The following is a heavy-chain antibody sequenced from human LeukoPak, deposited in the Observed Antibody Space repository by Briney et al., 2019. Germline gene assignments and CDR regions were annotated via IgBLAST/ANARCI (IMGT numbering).Heavy chain of an antibody. CDR1: GITFNTNS. CDR2: ISSSSSTI. J-gene: IGHJ3*02. D-gene: IGHD3-3*01. CDR3: ARDEDWSGYYGAFDI. V-gene: IGHV3-48*01. Sequence: GGSLRLSCVASGITFNTNSMVWVRQAPGKGLQWVSYISSSSSTIYYADSVKGRFTISRDNAENSVYLQMNSLRAEDTAVYYCARDEDWSGYYGAFDIWGQGTMVTVSS.